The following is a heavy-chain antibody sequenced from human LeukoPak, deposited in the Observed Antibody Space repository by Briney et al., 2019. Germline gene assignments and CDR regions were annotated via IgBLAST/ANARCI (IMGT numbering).Heavy chain of an antibody. CDR1: GGSISSYY. CDR3: ARHQGDYRARAFDI. CDR2: IYYSGST. D-gene: IGHD4-11*01. Sequence: SETLSLTCTVSGGSISSYYWSWIRQPPGNGLEWIGYIYYSGSTNYNPSLKSRVTISVDTSKNQFSLKLSSVTAADTAVYYCARHQGDYRARAFDIWGQGTMVTVSS. V-gene: IGHV4-59*08. J-gene: IGHJ3*02.